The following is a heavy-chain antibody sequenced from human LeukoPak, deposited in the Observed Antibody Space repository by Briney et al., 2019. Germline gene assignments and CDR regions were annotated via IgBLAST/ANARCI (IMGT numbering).Heavy chain of an antibody. V-gene: IGHV1-2*02. CDR3: ARRDVGDTTWWFDP. D-gene: IGHD1-26*01. CDR1: GYTFTGYY. J-gene: IGHJ5*02. Sequence: ASVKVSCKASGYTFTGYYIHWVRQAPGQGLEWMGWINPKGGATNYAQKFRARVTMTRDTSISTAYMELTRLRSDDTAVYYCARRDVGDTTWWFDPWGQGTLVTVSS. CDR2: INPKGGAT.